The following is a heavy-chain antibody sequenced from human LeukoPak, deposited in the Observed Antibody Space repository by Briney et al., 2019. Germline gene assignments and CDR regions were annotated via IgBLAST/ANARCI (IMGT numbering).Heavy chain of an antibody. D-gene: IGHD6-19*01. V-gene: IGHV4-34*01. CDR3: ATARAGAAFRWFDP. CDR2: INRSGST. J-gene: IGHJ5*02. Sequence: SETLSLTCAVYGGSFSGYYWSWIRQPPGKGLEWIGEINRSGSTNYNPSLKSRVTISVDTSKNQFSLKLSSVTAADTAVYYCATARAGAAFRWFDPWGQGTLVTVSS. CDR1: GGSFSGYY.